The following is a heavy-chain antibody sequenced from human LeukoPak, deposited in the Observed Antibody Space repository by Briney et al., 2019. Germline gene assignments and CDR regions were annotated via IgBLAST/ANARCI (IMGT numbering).Heavy chain of an antibody. D-gene: IGHD4-11*01. CDR2: IYYSGST. CDR1: GGSISSSSYY. Sequence: SETLSLTCTVSGGSISSSSYYWGWIRQPPGKGLEWIGSIYYSGSTYYNPSLKSRVTISVDTSKNQFSLKLSSVTAADTAVYYCARLGVTMPDYWGQGTLVTVSS. J-gene: IGHJ4*02. V-gene: IGHV4-39*01. CDR3: ARLGVTMPDY.